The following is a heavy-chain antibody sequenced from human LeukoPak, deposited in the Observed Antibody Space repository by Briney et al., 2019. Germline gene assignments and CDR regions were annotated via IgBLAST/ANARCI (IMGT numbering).Heavy chain of an antibody. CDR1: GGSFSGYY. V-gene: IGHV4-34*01. J-gene: IGHJ4*02. CDR3: ALTRTIHYYDSSGYYPLDY. Sequence: SETLSLTCAVYGGSFSGYYWSWIRQPPGKGLEWIGEINHSGSTNYNPSLKSRVTISVDTSKNQFSLKLSSVTAADTAVYYCALTRTIHYYDSSGYYPLDYWGQGTLVTVS. D-gene: IGHD3-22*01. CDR2: INHSGST.